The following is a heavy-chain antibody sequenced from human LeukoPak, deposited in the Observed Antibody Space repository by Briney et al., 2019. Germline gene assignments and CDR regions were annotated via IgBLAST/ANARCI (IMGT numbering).Heavy chain of an antibody. CDR2: ISWNSGTI. CDR3: AKSYINYGGNAADAFDI. J-gene: IGHJ3*02. V-gene: IGHV3-9*02. CDR1: GFTSDA. D-gene: IGHD4-23*01. Sequence: PGGSLRLSCLASGFTSDAMHWVRQSPGQGLEWVSGISWNSGTIGYADSVKGRFTVSRDNAKNSMYLQMNGLGVEDTALYYCAKSYINYGGNAADAFDIWGQGTMVTVSS.